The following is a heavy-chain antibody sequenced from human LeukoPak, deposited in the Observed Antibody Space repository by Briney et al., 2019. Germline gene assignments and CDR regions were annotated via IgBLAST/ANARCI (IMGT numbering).Heavy chain of an antibody. CDR1: GFTFSNYA. CDR2: SGTSGDT. CDR3: AQKRPGTYPFDY. D-gene: IGHD6-13*01. Sequence: GGSLRLSCGASGFTFSNYALNWVRQAPGKGLEWVSASGTSGDTYYADSVRGRCTISRDNAKNMVYLQMSSLRAEDTALYYCAQKRPGTYPFDYWGQGTLVTVSS. V-gene: IGHV3-23*01. J-gene: IGHJ4*02.